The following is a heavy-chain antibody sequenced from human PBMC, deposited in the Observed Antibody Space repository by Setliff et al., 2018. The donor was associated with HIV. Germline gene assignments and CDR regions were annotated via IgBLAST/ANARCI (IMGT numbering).Heavy chain of an antibody. J-gene: IGHJ4*02. CDR3: ATDQQWLAQGWGGPHY. CDR1: GFTLTSFG. V-gene: IGHV3-33*08. D-gene: IGHD6-19*01. Sequence: PGGSLRLSCAASGFTLTSFGMHWVRQAPGKGLESVAVIWYDGTNKRYGDSVKGRFTISRDNSKSTLFLQMNTLRAEDTAVYYCATDQQWLAQGWGGPHYWGQGTLVTVSS. CDR2: IWYDGTNK.